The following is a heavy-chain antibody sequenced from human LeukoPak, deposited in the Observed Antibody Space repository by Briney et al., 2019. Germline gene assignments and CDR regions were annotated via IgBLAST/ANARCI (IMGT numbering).Heavy chain of an antibody. CDR2: ISNDGSNE. V-gene: IGHV3-30*18. J-gene: IGHJ4*02. CDR1: GFTFSNYG. D-gene: IGHD3-10*01. CDR3: AKDSYASGETIPDY. Sequence: PGRSLRLSCAASGFTFSNYGMHWVRQAPGKGLEWVAFISNDGSNEKYADSVKGRFTISRDRSKNTVYLQMNSLRLEDTAMYYCAKDSYASGETIPDYWGQGTLVTVSS.